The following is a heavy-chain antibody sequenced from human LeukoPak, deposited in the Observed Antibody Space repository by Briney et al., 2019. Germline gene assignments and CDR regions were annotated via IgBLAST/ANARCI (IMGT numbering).Heavy chain of an antibody. CDR1: GGSISSGGYY. CDR3: GGGDYYDSSGNDY. V-gene: IGHV4-31*03. Sequence: SETLSLTCTVSGGSISSGGYYWSWIRQHPGKGLEWIGYIYYSGSTYYNPSLKSRVTISVDTSKNQFSLKLSSVTDADTAVYYWGGGDYYDSSGNDYWGKGTLVTVSS. CDR2: IYYSGST. J-gene: IGHJ4*02. D-gene: IGHD3-22*01.